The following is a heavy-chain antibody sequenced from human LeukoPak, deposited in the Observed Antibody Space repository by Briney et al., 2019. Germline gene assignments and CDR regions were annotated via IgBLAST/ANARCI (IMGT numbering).Heavy chain of an antibody. CDR2: ISSSSSYI. V-gene: IGHV3-21*01. CDR3: ARVKYSSSWYFDY. D-gene: IGHD6-13*01. J-gene: IGHJ4*02. CDR1: GFTFSSYS. Sequence: GGSLRLSCAASGFTFSSYSMNWVRQAPGKGLEWVSSISSSSSYIYYADSVKGRFTISRDNAKNSLYLQMNSLRAEDTAVYYCARVKYSSSWYFDYWGQGTLVTVSS.